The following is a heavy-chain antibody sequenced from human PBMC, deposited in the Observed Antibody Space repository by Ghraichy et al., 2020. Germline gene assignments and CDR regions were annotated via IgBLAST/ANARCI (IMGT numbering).Heavy chain of an antibody. J-gene: IGHJ5*02. CDR2: ISAYNGNT. V-gene: IGHV1-18*01. D-gene: IGHD6-6*01. CDR3: ARGSSVYSSSEVPSNWFDP. Sequence: ASVKVSCKASGYTFTSYGISWVRQAPGQGLEWMGWISAYNGNTNYAQKLQGRVTMTTDTSTSTAYMELRSLRSDDTAVYYCARGSSVYSSSEVPSNWFDPWGQGTLVTVSS. CDR1: GYTFTSYG.